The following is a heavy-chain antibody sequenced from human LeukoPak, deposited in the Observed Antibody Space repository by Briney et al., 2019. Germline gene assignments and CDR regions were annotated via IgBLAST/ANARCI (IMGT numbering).Heavy chain of an antibody. CDR1: GFTFSNYA. D-gene: IGHD3-10*01. Sequence: GGSLRLSCAATGFTFSNYAIHWGRQAPGKGLEWVAFISDAGCRQHYADYVKGRLTISRDNSKTTLNLQMNSLRAEDTAVYYCVKDRTGTYTLDYWGQGTLVTVSS. J-gene: IGHJ4*02. CDR2: ISDAGCRQ. V-gene: IGHV3-30-3*02. CDR3: VKDRTGTYTLDY.